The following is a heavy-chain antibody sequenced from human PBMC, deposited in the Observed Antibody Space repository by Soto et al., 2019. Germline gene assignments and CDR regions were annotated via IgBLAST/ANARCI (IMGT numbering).Heavy chain of an antibody. D-gene: IGHD2-15*01. CDR3: AIDCSGGSCYYDGVYYYGMDV. Sequence: QVQLVQSGAEVKKPGSSVKVSCKASGGTFSSYAISWVRQAPGQGLEWMGGIIPIFGTANYAQKFQGRVTIAADESTSTAYMELSSLRSEDTAVYYCAIDCSGGSCYYDGVYYYGMDVWGQGTTVTVSS. V-gene: IGHV1-69*12. J-gene: IGHJ6*02. CDR1: GGTFSSYA. CDR2: IIPIFGTA.